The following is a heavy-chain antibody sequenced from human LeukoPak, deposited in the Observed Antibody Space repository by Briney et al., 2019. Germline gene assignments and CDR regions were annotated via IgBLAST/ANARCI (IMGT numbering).Heavy chain of an antibody. CDR1: GFTFSSYG. V-gene: IGHV3-30*18. Sequence: GRSLRLSCAASGFTFSSYGMHWVRQAPGKGLEWVAVISYDGSNKYYADSVKGRFTISRDNSKNTLYLQMNSLRAEDTAVYYCAKDWVYAGDGSLDYWGQGTLVTVSS. CDR3: AKDWVYAGDGSLDY. J-gene: IGHJ4*02. D-gene: IGHD5-24*01. CDR2: ISYDGSNK.